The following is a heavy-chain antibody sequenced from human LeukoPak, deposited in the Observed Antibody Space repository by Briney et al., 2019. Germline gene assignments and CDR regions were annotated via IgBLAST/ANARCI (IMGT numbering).Heavy chain of an antibody. D-gene: IGHD3-10*01. CDR1: GFTFSSYA. V-gene: IGHV3-23*01. J-gene: IGHJ4*02. CDR2: FSGGSCCA. CDR3: AKDLMVRGAVLYYFDY. Sequence: GGSLRLSCAASGFTFSSYAMSWVRQAPGKGLEWVSPFSGGSCCAYYADSVKGRFTISRDNSKNTLYLQMNSLRAEDTAVYYCAKDLMVRGAVLYYFDYWGQGTLVTVSS.